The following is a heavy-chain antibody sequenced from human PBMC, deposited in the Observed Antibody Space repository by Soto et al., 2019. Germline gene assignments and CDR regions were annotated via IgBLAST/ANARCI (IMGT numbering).Heavy chain of an antibody. CDR1: GGSISSYY. V-gene: IGHV4-59*08. CDR2: IYYSGST. CDR3: ARRVGIAARLVWFDP. Sequence: SETLSLTCTVSGGSISSYYWSWIRQPPGKGLEWIGYIYYSGSTNYNPSLKSRVTISVDTSKNQFSLKLSSVTAADTAVYYCARRVGIAARLVWFDPWGQGTLVTVSS. J-gene: IGHJ5*02. D-gene: IGHD6-6*01.